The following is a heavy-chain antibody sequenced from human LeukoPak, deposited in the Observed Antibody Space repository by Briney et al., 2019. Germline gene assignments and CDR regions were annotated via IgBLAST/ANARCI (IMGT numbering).Heavy chain of an antibody. V-gene: IGHV4-59*01. J-gene: IGHJ4*02. D-gene: IGHD5-24*01. CDR1: GGSISTYY. CDR2: IYYSGST. CDR3: ARSRDGYNNFDY. Sequence: SETLSLTCTVSGGSISTYYWSWIRQPPGKGLEWIGYIYYSGSTNYNPSLKSRVTISVDTSKNQFSLKLSSVTAADTAVYYCARSRDGYNNFDYWGQGTLVTVSS.